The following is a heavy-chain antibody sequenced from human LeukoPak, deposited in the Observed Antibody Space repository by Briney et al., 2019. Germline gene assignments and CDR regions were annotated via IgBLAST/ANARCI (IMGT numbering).Heavy chain of an antibody. V-gene: IGHV3-23*01. CDR3: ARDSGSYLQPTDF. Sequence: GGSLRLSCAASGFTFSSYAMTWVRQAPGKGLEWVSSIGGSGDSTYYADSVKGRFTVSRDNSRNTLYLQMNSLRADDTALYHCARDSGSYLQPTDFWGHGTLVTVSS. CDR2: IGGSGDST. CDR1: GFTFSSYA. J-gene: IGHJ4*01. D-gene: IGHD1-26*01.